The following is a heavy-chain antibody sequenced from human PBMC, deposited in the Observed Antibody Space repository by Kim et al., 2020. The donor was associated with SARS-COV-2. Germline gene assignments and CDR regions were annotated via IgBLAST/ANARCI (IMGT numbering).Heavy chain of an antibody. Sequence: SETLSLTCTVSGGSISSYYWSWIRQPPGKGLEWIGFIYYSGSTNYNPSLKSRVTISVDTSKNQFSLKLSAVTAADTAVYYCAREPNSSSWYGGWFDHWGQGTLVTVSS. CDR2: IYYSGST. J-gene: IGHJ5*02. D-gene: IGHD6-13*01. V-gene: IGHV4-59*01. CDR3: AREPNSSSWYGGWFDH. CDR1: GGSISSYY.